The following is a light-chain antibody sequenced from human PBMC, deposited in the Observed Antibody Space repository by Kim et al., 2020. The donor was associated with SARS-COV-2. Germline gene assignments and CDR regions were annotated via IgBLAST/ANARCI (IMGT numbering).Light chain of an antibody. CDR2: GAS. Sequence: VSPGERAPLSCRASHSVSSHLAWYQQKPGPAPRLLIYGASTRATGIPARFSGSGSGTEFTLTISSLQSEDFAVYYCQQYNNWPPAFGGGTKVDIK. CDR3: QQYNNWPPA. V-gene: IGKV3D-15*01. J-gene: IGKJ4*01. CDR1: HSVSSH.